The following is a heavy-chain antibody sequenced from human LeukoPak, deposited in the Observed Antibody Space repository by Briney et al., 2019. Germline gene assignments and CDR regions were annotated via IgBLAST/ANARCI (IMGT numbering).Heavy chain of an antibody. CDR1: GFTFSSYS. Sequence: GGPLRLSCAASGFTFSSYSMNWVRQAPGKGLEWVSSISSSSSYIYYADSVKGRFTISRDNAKNSLYLQMNSLRAEDTAVYYCARDPDYYGSGSYYKGDYWGQGTLATVSS. V-gene: IGHV3-21*01. CDR3: ARDPDYYGSGSYYKGDY. CDR2: ISSSSSYI. J-gene: IGHJ4*02. D-gene: IGHD3-10*01.